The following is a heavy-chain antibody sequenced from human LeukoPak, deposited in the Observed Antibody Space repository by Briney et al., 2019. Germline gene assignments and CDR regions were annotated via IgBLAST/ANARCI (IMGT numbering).Heavy chain of an antibody. V-gene: IGHV3-23*01. CDR2: ISGSAGNT. Sequence: GGSLRLSCAASGFTFSIYAMSWVRQAPGKGLEWISAISGSAGNTYYADSVKGRFTSSRDNSKNTMYLQMNSLRAEDTAVYYCAKDLVNNYDFWSGYYIGFDYWGQGTLVTVAS. CDR3: AKDLVNNYDFWSGYYIGFDY. J-gene: IGHJ4*02. CDR1: GFTFSIYA. D-gene: IGHD3-3*01.